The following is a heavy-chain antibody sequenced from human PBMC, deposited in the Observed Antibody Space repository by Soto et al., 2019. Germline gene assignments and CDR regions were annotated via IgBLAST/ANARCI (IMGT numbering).Heavy chain of an antibody. J-gene: IGHJ4*02. Sequence: GGPLRLSCAASGFTFSSYSMNWVRQAPGKGLVWVSYISSSSSTIYYADSVKGRFTISRDNAKNSLYLQMNSLRDEDTAVYYCATPQKSYDSSGYYYVPPDYWGQGTLVTVSS. CDR1: GFTFSSYS. CDR2: ISSSSSTI. CDR3: ATPQKSYDSSGYYYVPPDY. V-gene: IGHV3-48*02. D-gene: IGHD3-22*01.